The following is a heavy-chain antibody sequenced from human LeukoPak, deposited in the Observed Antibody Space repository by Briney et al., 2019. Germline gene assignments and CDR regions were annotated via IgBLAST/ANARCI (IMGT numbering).Heavy chain of an antibody. D-gene: IGHD5-18*01. Sequence: GGSLRLSCAASGFTFSSYEMNWVRQAPGKGLEWVSYISSSGSTIYYADPVKGRFTISRDNAKNSLYLQMNSLRAEDTAVYYCARGVEDTAMTYYYYYGMDVWGQGTTVTVSS. J-gene: IGHJ6*02. CDR2: ISSSGSTI. V-gene: IGHV3-48*03. CDR3: ARGVEDTAMTYYYYYGMDV. CDR1: GFTFSSYE.